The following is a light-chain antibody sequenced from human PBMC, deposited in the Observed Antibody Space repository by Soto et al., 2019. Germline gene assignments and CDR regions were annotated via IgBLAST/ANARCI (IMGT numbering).Light chain of an antibody. J-gene: IGKJ1*01. CDR3: QQYNDWPLT. CDR2: GAF. CDR1: QSVSDN. Sequence: EILMTQSPVTLSVSPGERVTLSCRVSQSVSDNLAWYQQKPGQVPSLLIYGAFTRATGVPARFSGAGSGTEFTLTISSLQSEDFALYYCQQYNDWPLTFGQGTKVEI. V-gene: IGKV3-15*01.